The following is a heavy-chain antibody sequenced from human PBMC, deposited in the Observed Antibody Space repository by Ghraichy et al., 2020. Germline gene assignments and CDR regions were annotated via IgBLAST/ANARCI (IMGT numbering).Heavy chain of an antibody. CDR2: INHSGST. D-gene: IGHD3-10*02. J-gene: IGHJ4*02. V-gene: IGHV4-34*01. Sequence: GSLRLSCAVYGGSFSGYYWSWIRQPPGKGLEWIGEINHSGSTNYNPSLKSRVTISVDTSKNQFSLKLSSVTAADTAVYYCARVYYVSNYFDYWGQGTLVTVSS. CDR1: GGSFSGYY. CDR3: ARVYYVSNYFDY.